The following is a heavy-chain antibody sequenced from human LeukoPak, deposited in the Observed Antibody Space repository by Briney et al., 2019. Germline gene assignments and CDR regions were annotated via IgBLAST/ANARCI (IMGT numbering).Heavy chain of an antibody. J-gene: IGHJ5*02. CDR2: IIPMFGTA. V-gene: IGHV1-69*13. CDR1: GGTFSNYA. D-gene: IGHD5-24*01. Sequence: SVKVSCKASGGTFSNYAISWVRQAPGQGLEWMGGIIPMFGTANYAQKFQGRVTITADESTSTDYLELSSLRSEDTAVYYCARDNSVRDEAWWFNPWGQGTLVTVSS. CDR3: ARDNSVRDEAWWFNP.